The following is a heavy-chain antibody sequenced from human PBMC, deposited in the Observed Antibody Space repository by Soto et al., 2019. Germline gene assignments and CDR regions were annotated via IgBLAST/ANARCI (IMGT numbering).Heavy chain of an antibody. D-gene: IGHD6-19*01. V-gene: IGHV4-61*01. CDR2: ISYTGTT. J-gene: IGHJ5*02. CDR1: GGYVSNLSYY. Sequence: SETLSLTFCVSGGYVSNLSYYRTWIRQPPGKGLEWIGYISYTGTTNYNPSLKSRVTISVDTSKNQFSLRLSSVTPADTALYYCAKLVAVAGTDDWFDPWGQGTLVTVSS. CDR3: AKLVAVAGTDDWFDP.